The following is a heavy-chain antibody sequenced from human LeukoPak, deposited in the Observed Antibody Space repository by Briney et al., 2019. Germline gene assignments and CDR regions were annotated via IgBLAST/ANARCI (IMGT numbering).Heavy chain of an antibody. CDR1: GGTFSSYA. J-gene: IGHJ4*02. D-gene: IGHD3-10*01. Sequence: GSSVKVSCKASGGTFSSYAIRWVRQAPGQGLEWMGGIIPIFGTANYAQKFQGRVTITADESTSTAYMELSSLRSQDTAVYYCASGMVRGPFDYWGQGTLVTVSS. CDR3: ASGMVRGPFDY. CDR2: IIPIFGTA. V-gene: IGHV1-69*01.